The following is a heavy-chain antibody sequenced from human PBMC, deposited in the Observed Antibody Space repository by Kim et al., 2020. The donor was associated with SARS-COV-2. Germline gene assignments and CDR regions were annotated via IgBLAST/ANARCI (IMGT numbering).Heavy chain of an antibody. CDR2: INHSGST. V-gene: IGHV4-34*01. D-gene: IGHD6-6*01. J-gene: IGHJ6*02. Sequence: SETLSLTCAVYGGSFSDYYWSWIRQPPGKGLEWIGEINHSGSTNYNPSLKSRVTISVDTSKKQFSLKLSSVTAADTAVYYCARAKYGMDVWGQGTTVPVSS. CDR1: GGSFSDYY. CDR3: ARAKYGMDV.